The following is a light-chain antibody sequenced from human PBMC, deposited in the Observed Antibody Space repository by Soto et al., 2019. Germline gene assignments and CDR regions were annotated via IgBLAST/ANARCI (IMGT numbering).Light chain of an antibody. V-gene: IGKV3-20*01. CDR2: AAS. Sequence: EIVLTQSQGTLSLSPGEGAALSCRTSQSISSSYLAWYQQKPCQAPRLLIYAASSRATGIPDRFSGSGSGTDFTLTISRLEPEDFAVYYCQLYGGSHMFSFGQGTKLEIK. J-gene: IGKJ2*01. CDR3: QLYGGSHMFS. CDR1: QSISSSY.